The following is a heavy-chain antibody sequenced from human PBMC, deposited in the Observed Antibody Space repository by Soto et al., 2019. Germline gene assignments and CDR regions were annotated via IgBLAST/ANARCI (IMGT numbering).Heavy chain of an antibody. J-gene: IGHJ6*02. CDR3: ARHKELWLRDYYYGMDV. V-gene: IGHV3-30-3*01. CDR2: ISYDGSNK. CDR1: GFTFSSYA. Sequence: PGGSLRLSCAASGFTFSSYAMHWVRQAPGKGLEWVAVISYDGSNKYYADSVKGRFTISRDNSKNTLYLQMNSLRAEDTAVYYCARHKELWLRDYYYGMDVWGQGTTVTVSS. D-gene: IGHD5-18*01.